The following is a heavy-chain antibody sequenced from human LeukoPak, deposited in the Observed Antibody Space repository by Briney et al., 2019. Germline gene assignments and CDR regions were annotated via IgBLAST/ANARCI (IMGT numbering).Heavy chain of an antibody. CDR2: INSDGSDT. CDR3: ASADYGGNRRYFDY. Sequence: PGGSLRLSCAASGFTFSRYWMHWVRHTPGKGLVWVSRINSDGSDTRDADSVRGRFTISRDNAKNTLYLQMNSLRAEDTAVYYCASADYGGNRRYFDYWGQGTLVTVSS. J-gene: IGHJ4*02. D-gene: IGHD4-23*01. V-gene: IGHV3-74*01. CDR1: GFTFSRYW.